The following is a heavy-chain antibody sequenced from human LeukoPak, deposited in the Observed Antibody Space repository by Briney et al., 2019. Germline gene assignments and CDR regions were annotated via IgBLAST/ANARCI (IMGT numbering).Heavy chain of an antibody. Sequence: PGGSLRLSCAASGFTFSSYGMSWVRQAPGKGLEWVSVISGSGGNTYYADSVKGRFTISRDNSKNTLYLQMNSLRAEDTAVYYCAKDLTGRYFDWLLIDYFDYWGQGTLVTVSS. V-gene: IGHV3-23*01. CDR2: ISGSGGNT. CDR1: GFTFSSYG. J-gene: IGHJ4*02. D-gene: IGHD3-9*01. CDR3: AKDLTGRYFDWLLIDYFDY.